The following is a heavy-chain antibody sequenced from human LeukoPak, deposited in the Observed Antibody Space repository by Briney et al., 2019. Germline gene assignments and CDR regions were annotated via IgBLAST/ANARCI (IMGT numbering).Heavy chain of an antibody. Sequence: GGSLRLSCAASGFTFSSYSMNWVRQAPGKGLEWFSYISSSSSTIYYADSVKGRFTISRDNAKNSLYLQMNSLRAEDTAVYYCARELTRYYYYMDVWGKGTTVTVSS. CDR3: ARELTRYYYYMDV. V-gene: IGHV3-48*01. CDR1: GFTFSSYS. CDR2: ISSSSSTI. J-gene: IGHJ6*03.